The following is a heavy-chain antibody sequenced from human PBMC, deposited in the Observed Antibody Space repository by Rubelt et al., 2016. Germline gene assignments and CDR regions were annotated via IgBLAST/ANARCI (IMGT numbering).Heavy chain of an antibody. J-gene: IGHJ6*02. D-gene: IGHD1-1*01. Sequence: QLQLQESGPGLVKPSETLSLTCTVSGVSISSSSYYWGWIRQPPGKGLEWIGEINHSGSTNYNPSLKSRVTISVDTSKNQFSLKLSSVTAADTAVDYCAVERRSYYYYGMDVWGQGTTVTVAS. CDR1: GVSISSSSYY. V-gene: IGHV4-39*07. CDR2: INHSGST. CDR3: AVERRSYYYYGMDV.